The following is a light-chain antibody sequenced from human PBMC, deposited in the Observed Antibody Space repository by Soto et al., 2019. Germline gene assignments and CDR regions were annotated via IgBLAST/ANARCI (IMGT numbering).Light chain of an antibody. CDR1: SSDVGGYNY. J-gene: IGLJ3*02. Sequence: QSALTQPRSVSGSPGQSVTISCTGTSSDVGGYNYVSWYQQHPGKAPKLMIYDVSKRPSGVPDRFSGSKSGNTASLTISGLQAEDEADYYCTSYSRYSVLVFGGGTKVTVL. CDR2: DVS. V-gene: IGLV2-11*01. CDR3: TSYSRYSVLV.